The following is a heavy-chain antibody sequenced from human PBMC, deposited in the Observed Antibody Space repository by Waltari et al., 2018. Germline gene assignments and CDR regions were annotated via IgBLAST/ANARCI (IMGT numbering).Heavy chain of an antibody. CDR2: ISGSGGST. V-gene: IGHV3-23*01. D-gene: IGHD6-19*01. CDR3: ASSTPGIAVAGKGIRAFDI. J-gene: IGHJ3*02. CDR1: GFTFSSYA. Sequence: EVQLLESGGGLVQPGGSLRLSCAASGFTFSSYAMSWVRQAPGKGLEWVSAISGSGGSTYYADSVKGRFTISRDNSKNTLYLQMNSLRAEDTAVYYCASSTPGIAVAGKGIRAFDIWGQGTMVTVSS.